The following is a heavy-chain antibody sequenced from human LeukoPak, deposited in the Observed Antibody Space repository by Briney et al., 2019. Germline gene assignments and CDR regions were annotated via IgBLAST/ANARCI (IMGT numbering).Heavy chain of an antibody. V-gene: IGHV5-51*01. CDR2: IYCGDSDT. CDR3: ARYSGYCSGDSCYGNFDY. CDR1: GYSFTTYW. Sequence: KYGESPKISCKGSGYSFTTYWIGWVRQMPGKGLEWMVIIYCGDSDTRHSPSFQGQVTISADKSFSTAYLQWSSLKASDTAMYYCARYSGYCSGDSCYGNFDYWGQGTLVTVSS. J-gene: IGHJ4*02. D-gene: IGHD2-15*01.